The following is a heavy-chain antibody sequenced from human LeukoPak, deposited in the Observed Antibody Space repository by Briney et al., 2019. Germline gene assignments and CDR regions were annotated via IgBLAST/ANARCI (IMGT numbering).Heavy chain of an antibody. V-gene: IGHV4-59*11. CDR2: IYYSGST. CDR3: ARTSGWFDP. J-gene: IGHJ5*02. D-gene: IGHD2-2*01. CDR1: GGSISSHY. Sequence: PSETLSLTCTVSGGSISSHYWSWIRQPPGKGLEWIGYIYYSGSTNYNPSLKSRVTISVDTSKNQFSLKLSSVTAADTAVYYGARTSGWFDPWGQGTLVTVSS.